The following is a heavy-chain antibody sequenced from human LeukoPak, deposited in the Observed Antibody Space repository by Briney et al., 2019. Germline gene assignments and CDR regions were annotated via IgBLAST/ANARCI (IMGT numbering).Heavy chain of an antibody. CDR3: ARVRYRAYVPRYFFDY. Sequence: SETLSLTCTVSGGSISCSSYYWGWIRQPPGKGLEWIGYIYYSGNTNYNPSLKSRVTISVDTSQNQFSLNLSSVTAADTAVYYCARVRYRAYVPRYFFDYWGQGTLVTVSS. CDR1: GGSISCSSYY. V-gene: IGHV4-61*05. CDR2: IYYSGNT. J-gene: IGHJ4*02. D-gene: IGHD5-12*01.